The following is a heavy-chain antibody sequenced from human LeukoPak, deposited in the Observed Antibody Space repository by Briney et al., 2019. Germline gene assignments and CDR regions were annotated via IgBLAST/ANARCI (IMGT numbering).Heavy chain of an antibody. CDR1: GGSISSYY. Sequence: SETLSLTCTVSGGSISSYYWSWIRQPPGKGLEWIGYIYYSGSTNYNPSLESRVTISVDTSKNQFSLKLSSVTAADTAVYCCARHITRGSGSYGGIDYWGQGTLVTVSS. D-gene: IGHD3-10*01. CDR3: ARHITRGSGSYGGIDY. V-gene: IGHV4-59*08. CDR2: IYYSGST. J-gene: IGHJ4*02.